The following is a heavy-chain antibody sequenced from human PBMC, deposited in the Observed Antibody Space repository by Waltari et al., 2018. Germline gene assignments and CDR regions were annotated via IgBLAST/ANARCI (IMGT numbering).Heavy chain of an antibody. CDR2: INHSGST. CDR1: GGSFSGYY. CDR3: TRGAAAVPGWFDP. Sequence: QVQLQQWGAGLLKPSETLSLTCAVYGGSFSGYYWSWIRQPPGKGLEWIGEINHSGSTNYNPSLKSRVTISVDTSKNQFSLKLSSVTAADTAVYYCTRGAAAVPGWFDPWGQGTLVTVSS. V-gene: IGHV4-34*01. J-gene: IGHJ5*02. D-gene: IGHD6-13*01.